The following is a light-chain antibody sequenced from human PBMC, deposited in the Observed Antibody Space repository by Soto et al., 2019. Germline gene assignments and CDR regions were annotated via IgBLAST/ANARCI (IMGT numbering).Light chain of an antibody. CDR3: QQYGSSRT. CDR1: QSVSSNH. J-gene: IGKJ1*01. V-gene: IGKV3-20*01. CDR2: GGS. Sequence: DIVLTHSPGTLSLSPWERATLSCRASQSVSSNHLAWYQQKPVQAPRLLIYGGSSRATGIPDRFSGSGSGTDFTLTISRLEPEDFAVYYCQQYGSSRTFGQGTKVDIK.